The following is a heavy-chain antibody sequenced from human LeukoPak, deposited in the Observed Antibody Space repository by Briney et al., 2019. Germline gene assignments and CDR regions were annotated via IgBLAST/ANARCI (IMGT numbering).Heavy chain of an antibody. Sequence: GGSLRLSCAASGFTFSSYSMNWVCQAPGKGLEWVSSISSSSSYIYYADSVKGRFTISRDNAKNSLYLQMNSLRAEDTAVYYCARAPPARVPYYYYYMDVWGKGTTVTVSS. J-gene: IGHJ6*03. CDR1: GFTFSSYS. CDR2: ISSSSSYI. D-gene: IGHD2-2*01. CDR3: ARAPPARVPYYYYYMDV. V-gene: IGHV3-21*01.